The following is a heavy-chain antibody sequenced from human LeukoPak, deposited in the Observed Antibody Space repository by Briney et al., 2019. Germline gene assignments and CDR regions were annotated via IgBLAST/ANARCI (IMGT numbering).Heavy chain of an antibody. Sequence: GGSLRLSCTASGFTFSSYSMNWVRQAPGKGLEWVSSISSSSSYIYYADSVKGRFTISRDNAKNSLYLQMNSLRAEDTAVYYCARASYSYGMDVWGQGTTVTVSS. V-gene: IGHV3-21*01. D-gene: IGHD1-26*01. CDR2: ISSSSSYI. J-gene: IGHJ6*02. CDR1: GFTFSSYS. CDR3: ARASYSYGMDV.